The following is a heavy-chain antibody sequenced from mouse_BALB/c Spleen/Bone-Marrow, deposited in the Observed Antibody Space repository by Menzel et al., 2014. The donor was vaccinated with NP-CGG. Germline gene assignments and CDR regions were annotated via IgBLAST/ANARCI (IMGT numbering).Heavy chain of an antibody. Sequence: SGAELVKPGASVKLSCTASGFNIKDTYMHWVKQRPEQGLAWIGRIDPANGNTKYDPRFQGKATITADTSSNTAYLQLSSLTSEDTAVYYCARWEYYAMDYWGRGTSVTVSS. V-gene: IGHV14-3*02. D-gene: IGHD4-1*01. CDR1: GFNIKDTY. J-gene: IGHJ4*01. CDR2: IDPANGNT. CDR3: ARWEYYAMDY.